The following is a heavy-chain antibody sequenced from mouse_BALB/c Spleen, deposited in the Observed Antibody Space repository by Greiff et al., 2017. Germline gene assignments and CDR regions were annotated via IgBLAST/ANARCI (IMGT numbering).Heavy chain of an antibody. Sequence: EVNVVESGGGLVQPGGSRKLSCAASGFTFSSFGMHWVRQAPEKGLEWVAYISSGSSTIYYADTVKGRFTISRDNPKNTLFLQMTSLRSEDTAMYYCARSYYGSSIYAMDYWGQGTSVTVSS. D-gene: IGHD1-1*01. CDR3: ARSYYGSSIYAMDY. V-gene: IGHV5-17*02. CDR2: ISSGSSTI. J-gene: IGHJ4*01. CDR1: GFTFSSFG.